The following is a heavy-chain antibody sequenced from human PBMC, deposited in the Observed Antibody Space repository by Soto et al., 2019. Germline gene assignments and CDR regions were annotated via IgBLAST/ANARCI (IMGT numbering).Heavy chain of an antibody. J-gene: IGHJ6*02. CDR1: GFTFSNYG. CDR2: ISYDGSNK. CDR3: AKTIYDFLSGYLFYGMGV. Sequence: QVQLVESGGGVVQPGRSLRLSCAASGFTFSNYGMHWVRQAPGKGLEWVAVISYDGSNKYYADSVKGRFTISRDNSKNTLFLQMNSLRAEDTAVYYCAKTIYDFLSGYLFYGMGVWGQGTTVTVSS. V-gene: IGHV3-30*18. D-gene: IGHD3-3*01.